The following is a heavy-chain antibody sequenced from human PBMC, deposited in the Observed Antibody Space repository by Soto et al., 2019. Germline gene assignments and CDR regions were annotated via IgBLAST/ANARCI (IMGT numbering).Heavy chain of an antibody. CDR1: GGSISSYY. J-gene: IGHJ4*02. CDR2: IYYSGST. CDR3: ASATMVRGVIGFDY. D-gene: IGHD3-10*01. V-gene: IGHV4-59*01. Sequence: PSETLSLTCTVSGGSISSYYWSWIRQPPGKGLEWIGYIYYSGSTNYNPSLKSRVTISVDTSKNQFSLKLSSVTAADTAVYYCASATMVRGVIGFDYWGQGTLVTVSS.